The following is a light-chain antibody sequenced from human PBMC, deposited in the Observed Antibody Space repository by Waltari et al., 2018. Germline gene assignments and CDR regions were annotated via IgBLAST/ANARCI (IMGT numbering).Light chain of an antibody. J-gene: IGLJ3*02. V-gene: IGLV1-44*01. CDR2: SNN. CDR1: NSNIGTNT. Sequence: QSVLTQPPSASGTPGQRVSISCSGSNSNIGTNTANWYQQLPGTAPKLLIYSNNNRPSGVPDRFSGSKSGTSASLAISGLQSEDEAEYYCAAWDDSLNGPVFGAGTKLTVL. CDR3: AAWDDSLNGPV.